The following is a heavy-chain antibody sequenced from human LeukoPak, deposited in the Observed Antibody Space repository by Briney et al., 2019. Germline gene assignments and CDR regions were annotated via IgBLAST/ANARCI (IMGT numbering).Heavy chain of an antibody. CDR1: GGSITTHY. CDR3: AADRQEGGSGSYWFDP. J-gene: IGHJ5*02. CDR2: VYYSGST. D-gene: IGHD3-10*01. Sequence: SETLSLTCTISGGSITTHYWSWIRQPAGKGLEWIGNVYYSGSTTYNPSLKTRVTISVDTSKNQFSLRLTSVTAADTAVYYCAADRQEGGSGSYWFDPWGQGTLVTVSS. V-gene: IGHV4-59*11.